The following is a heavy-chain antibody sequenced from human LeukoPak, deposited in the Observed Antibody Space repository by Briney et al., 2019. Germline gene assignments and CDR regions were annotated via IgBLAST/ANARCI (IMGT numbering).Heavy chain of an antibody. CDR3: ARAREPDSGSWFSDS. V-gene: IGHV3-21*01. Sequence: GGSLRLSCAASGFSFSNYRMNWVRQAPRKGLEWVSSISSNGDYIYYADSVRGRFTMSRDNARNSLYLQLSSLRAEDTALYYCARAREPDSGSWFSDSRGQGTLVTVSS. CDR2: ISSNGDYI. J-gene: IGHJ4*02. CDR1: GFSFSNYR. D-gene: IGHD6-13*01.